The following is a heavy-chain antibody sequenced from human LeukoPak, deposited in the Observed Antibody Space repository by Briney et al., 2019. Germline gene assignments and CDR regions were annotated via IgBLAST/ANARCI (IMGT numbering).Heavy chain of an antibody. V-gene: IGHV3-33*01. J-gene: IGHJ4*02. CDR1: GFTFSSYG. D-gene: IGHD2-2*01. CDR3: ARSVWRYCSSTSCYYSDY. CDR2: IWYDGSNK. Sequence: PGGSLRLSCAASGFTFSSYGMHWVRQAPGKGLEWVAVIWYDGSNKYYADSVKGRFTISRDNSKNTLYLQMNSLRAEDTAVYYCARSVWRYCSSTSCYYSDYWGQGTLVTVSS.